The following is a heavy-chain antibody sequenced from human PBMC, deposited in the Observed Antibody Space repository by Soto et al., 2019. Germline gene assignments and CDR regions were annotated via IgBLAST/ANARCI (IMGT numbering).Heavy chain of an antibody. J-gene: IGHJ5*02. CDR2: ISSSGSTI. CDR3: ARAKKYYYDSSGGWFDP. V-gene: IGHV3-48*03. CDR1: VFTFSSYE. Sequence: WGSLRLSCSASVFTFSSYEMNWVRQAPGKGLEWVSYISSSGSTIYYADSVKGRFTISRDNAKNSLYLQMNSLRAEDTAVYYCARAKKYYYDSSGGWFDPWGQGTLVTVSS. D-gene: IGHD3-22*01.